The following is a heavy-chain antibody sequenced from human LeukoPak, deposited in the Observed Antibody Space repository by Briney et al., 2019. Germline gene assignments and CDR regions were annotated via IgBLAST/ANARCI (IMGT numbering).Heavy chain of an antibody. Sequence: GGSLRLSCAASGFTVSRNSMSWVRQAPGKGLEWVSVIYSGGTIYYPDSVKGRFTISRDNSKNTLYLQMNSLRAEDTAVYYCARGRGDPHEYDYWGQGVLVTVSS. CDR3: ARGRGDPHEYDY. CDR1: GFTVSRNS. V-gene: IGHV3-66*01. J-gene: IGHJ4*02. D-gene: IGHD3-10*01. CDR2: IYSGGTI.